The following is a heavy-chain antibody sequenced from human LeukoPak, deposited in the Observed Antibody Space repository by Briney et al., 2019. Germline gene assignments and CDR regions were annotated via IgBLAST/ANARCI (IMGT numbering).Heavy chain of an antibody. Sequence: PGGSLRLSCAASGFTFSSYGMHWVRQAPGKGLEWVAFIRYDGSNKYYADSVKGRFTISRDNSKNTLYLQMNSLRAEDTAVYYCAKDHEVIVVVPAAKGIDYWGQGTLVTVSS. D-gene: IGHD2-2*01. CDR3: AKDHEVIVVVPAAKGIDY. V-gene: IGHV3-30*02. J-gene: IGHJ4*02. CDR1: GFTFSSYG. CDR2: IRYDGSNK.